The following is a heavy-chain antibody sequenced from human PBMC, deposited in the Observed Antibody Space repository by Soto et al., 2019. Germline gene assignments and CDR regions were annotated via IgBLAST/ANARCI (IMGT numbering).Heavy chain of an antibody. J-gene: IGHJ6*02. CDR3: TRGYCTNGVCYSGMDV. V-gene: IGHV3-73*01. D-gene: IGHD2-8*01. Sequence: GSLRLSCAASGFTFSGSAMHWVRQASGKGLEWVGRIRSKANSYATAYAASVKGRFTISRDDSKNTAYLQMNSLKTEDTAVYYCTRGYCTNGVCYSGMDVWGQGTTVTVSS. CDR1: GFTFSGSA. CDR2: IRSKANSYAT.